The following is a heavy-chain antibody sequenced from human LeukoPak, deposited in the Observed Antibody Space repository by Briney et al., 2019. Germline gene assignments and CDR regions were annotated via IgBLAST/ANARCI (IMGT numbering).Heavy chain of an antibody. V-gene: IGHV3-7*01. CDR1: GFTFSSYW. CDR2: IKQDGSEK. Sequence: GGSLRLSCAASGFTFSSYWMSWVRQAPGKGLEWVANIKQDGSEKYYVDSVKGRFTISRDNGKNSLYLQMNSLRVEDTAVYYCARSGTGIAAADTDWFDPWGQGTLVTVSS. J-gene: IGHJ5*02. D-gene: IGHD6-13*01. CDR3: ARSGTGIAAADTDWFDP.